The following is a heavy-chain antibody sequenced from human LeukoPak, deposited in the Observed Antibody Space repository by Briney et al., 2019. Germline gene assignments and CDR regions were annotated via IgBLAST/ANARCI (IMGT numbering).Heavy chain of an antibody. J-gene: IGHJ3*02. CDR2: ISYDGSNK. CDR1: GYTFTGYY. CDR3: ARPALGYCSGGSCYRGAFDI. D-gene: IGHD2-15*01. V-gene: IGHV3-30*16. Sequence: SCKASGYTFTGYYMHWVRQAPGQGLEWMAVISYDGSNKYYADSVKGRFTISRDNSKNTLYLQMNSLRAEDTAVYYCARPALGYCSGGSCYRGAFDIWGQGTMVTVSS.